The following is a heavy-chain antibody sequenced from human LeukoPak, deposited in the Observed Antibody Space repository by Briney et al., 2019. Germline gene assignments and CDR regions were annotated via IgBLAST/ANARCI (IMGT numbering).Heavy chain of an antibody. Sequence: GGSLRLSCAASGFTFSSYSMNWVRQAPGKGLEWVSSISSSSSYIYYADSVKGRFTISRDNAKNSLYLQMNSLRAEDTAVYYCARLWEWELSSSDYWGQGTLVTVSS. CDR3: ARLWEWELSSSDY. J-gene: IGHJ4*02. CDR2: ISSSSSYI. CDR1: GFTFSSYS. D-gene: IGHD1-26*01. V-gene: IGHV3-21*01.